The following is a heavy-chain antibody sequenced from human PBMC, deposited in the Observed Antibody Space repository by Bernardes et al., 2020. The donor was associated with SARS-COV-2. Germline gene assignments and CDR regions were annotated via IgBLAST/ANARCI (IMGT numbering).Heavy chain of an antibody. CDR1: GFTFGSYC. J-gene: IGHJ4*02. CDR3: VRGPSDGHGRFEY. Sequence: GGPLRLSCAASGFTFGSYCMHWVSQAPGKGLVWVSRISSDGRTITYADSVEGRFTISRDNAKNTLYLQMSSLRADDTAVYYCVRGPSDGHGRFEYWGQGTLVTVSS. V-gene: IGHV3-74*03. CDR2: ISSDGRTI.